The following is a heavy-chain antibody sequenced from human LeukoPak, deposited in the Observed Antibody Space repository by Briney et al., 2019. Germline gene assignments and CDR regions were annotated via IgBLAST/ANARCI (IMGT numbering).Heavy chain of an antibody. D-gene: IGHD1-20*01. CDR1: GYTFTGYY. Sequence: ASVKVSCKASGYTFTGYYMHWVRQAPGQGLEWMGWINPNSGGTNYAQKFQGRATMTRDTSISTAYMELSRLRSDDTAVYYCARAITGNPLHFDYWGQGTLVTVSS. CDR2: INPNSGGT. J-gene: IGHJ4*02. V-gene: IGHV1-2*02. CDR3: ARAITGNPLHFDY.